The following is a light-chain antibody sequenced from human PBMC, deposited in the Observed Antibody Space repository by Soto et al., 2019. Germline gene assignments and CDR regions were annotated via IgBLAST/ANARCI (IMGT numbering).Light chain of an antibody. J-gene: IGLJ2*01. CDR3: QSYDSRLSGEVL. CDR1: SSNIGAGYD. Sequence: QSVLTQPPSMSGAPGQRVTLSCTGSSSNIGAGYDVHWYQHLPGTAPKLLLFGNNNRPSGVPDRFSGSKSGTSASLAITGLQADDEAYYYCQSYDSRLSGEVLFGGGTKLTVL. CDR2: GNN. V-gene: IGLV1-40*01.